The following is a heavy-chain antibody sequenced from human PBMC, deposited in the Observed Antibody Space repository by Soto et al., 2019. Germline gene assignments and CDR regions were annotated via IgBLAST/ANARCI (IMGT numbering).Heavy chain of an antibody. CDR3: ARGRIGRQQLVIFDY. D-gene: IGHD6-13*01. CDR1: GGSFSGYY. Sequence: QVQLQQWGAGLLKPSETLSLTCAVYGGSFSGYYWSWIRQPPGKGLEWIGEINHSGSTNYNPSLKSRVTISVDTSKNQFSLKLSSVTAADMAVYYCARGRIGRQQLVIFDYWGQGTLVTVSS. J-gene: IGHJ4*02. V-gene: IGHV4-34*01. CDR2: INHSGST.